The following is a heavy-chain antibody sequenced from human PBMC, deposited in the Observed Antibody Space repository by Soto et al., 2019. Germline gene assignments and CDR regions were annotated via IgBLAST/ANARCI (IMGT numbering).Heavy chain of an antibody. CDR1: GFSLSNGRGG. V-gene: IGHV2-26*02. J-gene: IGHJ2*01. CDR3: ARIWRSSGGVNYCDL. CDR2: IFSNDEK. D-gene: IGHD6-19*01. Sequence: QVTLKESGPVLVKPTETLTLTCTVSGFSLSNGRGGVSWIRQPPGKALECLAHIFSNDEKSYSTSLKSRLTIXNDTSARQVLLIMTYLAPVDTATYYCARIWRSSGGVNYCDLGGRGTLVTVSS.